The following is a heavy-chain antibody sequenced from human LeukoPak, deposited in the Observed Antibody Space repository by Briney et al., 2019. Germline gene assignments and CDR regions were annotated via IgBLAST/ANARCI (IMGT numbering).Heavy chain of an antibody. CDR3: ARSGSDAFDI. CDR1: GYTFSGYY. J-gene: IGHJ3*02. CDR2: IYPNSGDT. D-gene: IGHD1-26*01. V-gene: IGHV1-2*02. Sequence: ASVKVSCKASGYTFSGYYMHWVRQAPGQGLEWMGWIYPNSGDTKYAQKFQGRVTVTRDTSISTAFMEVSRLTSDDTAVYYCARSGSDAFDIWGQGTMVIVSS.